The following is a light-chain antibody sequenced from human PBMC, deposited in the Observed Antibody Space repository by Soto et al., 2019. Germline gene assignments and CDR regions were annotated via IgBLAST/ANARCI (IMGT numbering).Light chain of an antibody. Sequence: EIVLTQSPGTLSLSPGERATLYFSASQSVSSSYLAWYQQKPGQAPRLLIYGASSRATGIPDRFSGSGSGTDFALTISRLEPEDFAVYYCQQYGSSPPTFGQGTKVDIK. CDR2: GAS. CDR1: QSVSSSY. CDR3: QQYGSSPPT. J-gene: IGKJ1*01. V-gene: IGKV3-20*01.